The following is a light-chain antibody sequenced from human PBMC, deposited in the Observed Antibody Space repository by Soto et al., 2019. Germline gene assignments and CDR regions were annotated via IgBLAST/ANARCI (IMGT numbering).Light chain of an antibody. J-gene: IGKJ5*01. CDR1: QSVRSGY. V-gene: IGKV3-20*01. Sequence: EIVLTQSPGTLSLSPVERATLSCMASQSVRSGYFAWYQQKPGQAPRLLIVGASSRATGIPDRFSGGGSGTDFTLTINRLEPEDFAVYYCQQYENSPITFGQGTRLEIK. CDR2: GAS. CDR3: QQYENSPIT.